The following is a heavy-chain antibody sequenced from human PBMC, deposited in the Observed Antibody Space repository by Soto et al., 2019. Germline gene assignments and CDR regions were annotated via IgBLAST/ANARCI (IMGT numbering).Heavy chain of an antibody. Sequence: SETLSLTCTVSGGSISSYYWSWIRQPPGKGLEWIGYIYYSGSTNYNPSLKSRVTISVDTSKNQFSLKLSSVTDADTAVYYCARHYGSGSYNLNWFDPWGQGTLVTVSS. CDR2: IYYSGST. V-gene: IGHV4-59*08. J-gene: IGHJ5*02. CDR1: GGSISSYY. CDR3: ARHYGSGSYNLNWFDP. D-gene: IGHD3-10*01.